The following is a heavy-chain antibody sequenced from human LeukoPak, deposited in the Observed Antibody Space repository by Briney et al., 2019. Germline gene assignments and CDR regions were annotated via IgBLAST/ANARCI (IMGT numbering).Heavy chain of an antibody. CDR3: ARDLALGYCSSSNCSSPLFDY. V-gene: IGHV4-4*07. CDR1: GCSISSYY. Sequence: PSETLSLTCTVSGCSISSYYWSWIRQPAGKGLEWIGRIYTSGSARYNPSLKSRVTMSVDKSKNQFSLKLSSVTDADTAVYYCARDLALGYCSSSNCSSPLFDYWGQGTLVTVSS. D-gene: IGHD2-2*01. J-gene: IGHJ4*02. CDR2: IYTSGSA.